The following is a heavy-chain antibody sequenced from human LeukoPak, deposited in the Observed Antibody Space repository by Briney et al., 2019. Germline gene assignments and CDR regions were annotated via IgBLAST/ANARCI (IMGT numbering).Heavy chain of an antibody. V-gene: IGHV4-39*01. Sequence: KSSETLSLTCTVSGGSISSSTYYWGWIRRPPGKGLEWIGSIYYSGSTYYNPSLKSRVTISVDTSKNQFSLKLSSVTAADTAVYYCARRASKYYYMDVWGKGTTVTVSS. CDR3: ARRASKYYYMDV. CDR2: IYYSGST. J-gene: IGHJ6*03. CDR1: GGSISSSTYY.